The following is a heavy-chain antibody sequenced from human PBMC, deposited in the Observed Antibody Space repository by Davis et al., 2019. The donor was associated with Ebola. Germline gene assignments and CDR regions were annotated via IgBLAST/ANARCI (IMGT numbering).Heavy chain of an antibody. CDR3: ARDGISSSWEYYYYGMDV. J-gene: IGHJ6*02. CDR1: GFTFSSYS. CDR2: ISSSSSYI. Sequence: GGSLRLSCAASGFTFSSYSMNWVRQAPGKGLEWVSSISSSSSYIYYADSVKGRFTISRDNSKNTLYLQMNSLRAEDTAVYYCARDGISSSWEYYYYGMDVWGQGTTVTVSS. V-gene: IGHV3-21*01. D-gene: IGHD6-13*01.